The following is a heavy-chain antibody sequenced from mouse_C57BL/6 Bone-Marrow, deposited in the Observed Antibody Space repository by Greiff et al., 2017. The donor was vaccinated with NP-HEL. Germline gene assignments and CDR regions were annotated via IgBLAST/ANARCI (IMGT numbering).Heavy chain of an antibody. Sequence: VQLQQSGAELVRPGASVKLSCTASGFNIKDDYMHWVKQRPEQGLEWIGWIDPENGDTEYASKFQGKATITADTSSNTAYLQLSSLKSEDTAGYYCTTFVGGQLAYWGQGTLVTVSA. V-gene: IGHV14-4*01. CDR2: IDPENGDT. CDR3: TTFVGGQLAY. CDR1: GFNIKDDY. J-gene: IGHJ3*01. D-gene: IGHD3-3*01.